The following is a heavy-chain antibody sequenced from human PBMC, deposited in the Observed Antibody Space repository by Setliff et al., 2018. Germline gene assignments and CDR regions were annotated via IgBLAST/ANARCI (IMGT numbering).Heavy chain of an antibody. CDR1: GFTFSDYY. CDR3: AKDLRSSPRVIDAFDI. CDR2: IRGSGGNT. Sequence: PGGSLRLSCAASGFTFSDYYMSWIRQAPGKGLEWVSGIRGSGGNTYYADSVKGRFTISRDNSKNTLYLQMNSLRAEDTAVYYCAKDLRSSPRVIDAFDIWGQGTMVTVSS. V-gene: IGHV3-23*01. D-gene: IGHD2-2*01. J-gene: IGHJ3*02.